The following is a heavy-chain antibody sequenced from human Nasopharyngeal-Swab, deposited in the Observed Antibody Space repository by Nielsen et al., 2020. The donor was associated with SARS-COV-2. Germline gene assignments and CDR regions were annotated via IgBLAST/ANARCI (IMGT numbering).Heavy chain of an antibody. CDR1: GFTFSSYS. CDR2: ISSSSSYI. CDR3: ASYGSGRKRDY. V-gene: IGHV3-21*01. D-gene: IGHD3-10*01. J-gene: IGHJ4*02. Sequence: GESLKISCAASGFTFSSYSMNWVRQAPGKGLGWVSSISSSSSYIYYADSVKGRFTISRDNAKNSLYLQMNSLRAEDTAVYYCASYGSGRKRDYWGQGTLVTVSS.